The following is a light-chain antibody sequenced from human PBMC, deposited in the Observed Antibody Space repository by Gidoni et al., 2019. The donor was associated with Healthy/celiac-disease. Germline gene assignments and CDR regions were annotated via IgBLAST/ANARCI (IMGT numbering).Light chain of an antibody. Sequence: QSVLTQPPSVSAAPGQKVTISCSGSSSNIGNNYVFWYQQLPGTAPKLLIYENNKRPSGIPDRFSGSKSGTSATLGITGLQTGDEADYYCGTWDSSLSAGVFGGGTKLTV. CDR3: GTWDSSLSAGV. CDR2: ENN. V-gene: IGLV1-51*02. J-gene: IGLJ3*02. CDR1: SSNIGNNY.